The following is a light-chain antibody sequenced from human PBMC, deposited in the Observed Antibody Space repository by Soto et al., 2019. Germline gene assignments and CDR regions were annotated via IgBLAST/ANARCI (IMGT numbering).Light chain of an antibody. CDR1: QSISVY. V-gene: IGKV1-39*01. CDR2: SAS. J-gene: IGKJ2*01. CDR3: QESYSTLFT. Sequence: DIQMTQSPSSLSASVGDRVTITCRASQSISVYLNWYQHKPGKAPKLLIYSASTVQSGVPSRFSGSGSGTDFTLTISSLQPEDCATYYCQESYSTLFTFAQGTKLEIK.